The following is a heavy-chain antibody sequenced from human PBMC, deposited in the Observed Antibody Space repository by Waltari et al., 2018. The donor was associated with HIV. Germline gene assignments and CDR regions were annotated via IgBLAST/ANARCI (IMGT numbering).Heavy chain of an antibody. V-gene: IGHV4-59*01. CDR2: IYYTGST. J-gene: IGHJ6*02. Sequence: QVHLQESGPGLVKPSETLSLTCTVSGGSIGTYYWSWIRQPPGKGPEWIGYIYYTGSTNYNPSLKSRVNLSVDTSKNQFSLKLSSVIAADTAVYYCARGGTTKNGMDVWGQGTTVTVSS. CDR1: GGSIGTYY. CDR3: ARGGTTKNGMDV. D-gene: IGHD1-7*01.